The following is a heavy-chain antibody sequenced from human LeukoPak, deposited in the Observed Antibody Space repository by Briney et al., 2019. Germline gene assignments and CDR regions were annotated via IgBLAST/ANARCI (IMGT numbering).Heavy chain of an antibody. CDR3: ARGPYYYDSSGYYFSRKTFDY. D-gene: IGHD3-22*01. J-gene: IGHJ4*02. V-gene: IGHV4-34*01. Sequence: SETLSLTCAVYGGSFSGYYWSWIRQPPGKGLEWIGEINHSGSTNYNPSLKSRVTISVDTSKNQFSLKLSSVTAADTAVYYCARGPYYYDSSGYYFSRKTFDYWGQGTLVTVS. CDR2: INHSGST. CDR1: GGSFSGYY.